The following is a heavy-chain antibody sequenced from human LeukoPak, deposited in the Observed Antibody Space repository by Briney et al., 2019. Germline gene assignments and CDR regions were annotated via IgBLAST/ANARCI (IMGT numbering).Heavy chain of an antibody. CDR3: ARVSGAGKPLRYYYYMDV. CDR2: ISAYNGNT. J-gene: IGHJ6*03. Sequence: ASVKVSCKASGYTFTKYYIHWVRQAPGQGLEWMGWISAYNGNTNYAQKLQGRVTMTTDTSTSTAYMELRGLRSDDTAVYYCARVSGAGKPLRYYYYMDVWGKGTTVTVSS. V-gene: IGHV1-18*04. D-gene: IGHD3-10*01. CDR1: GYTFTKYY.